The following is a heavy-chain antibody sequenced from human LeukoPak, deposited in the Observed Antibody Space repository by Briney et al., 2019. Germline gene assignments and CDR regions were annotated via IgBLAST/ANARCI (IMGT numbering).Heavy chain of an antibody. CDR3: ARRDNRGWYGPAAFDY. V-gene: IGHV5-51*01. Sequence: GESRKISWKGSGDNFPNSWIGWVRQLPGKGLEWMGRIYPGDSETRYSPSFQGQVTMSVDKSISTAYLQWSSLKASHTPTYSCARRDNRGWYGPAAFDYWGQGTLVTVSS. CDR1: GDNFPNSW. J-gene: IGHJ4*02. D-gene: IGHD6-19*01. CDR2: IYPGDSET.